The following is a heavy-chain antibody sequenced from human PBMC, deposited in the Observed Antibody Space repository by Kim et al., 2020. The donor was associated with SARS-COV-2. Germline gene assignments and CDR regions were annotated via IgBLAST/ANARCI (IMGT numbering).Heavy chain of an antibody. CDR3: ARERTIVGAGDAFDI. V-gene: IGHV3-33*01. D-gene: IGHD1-26*01. CDR2: IWYDGSNK. J-gene: IGHJ3*02. CDR1: GFTFSSYG. Sequence: GGSLRLSCAASGFTFSSYGMHWVRQAPGKGLEWVAVIWYDGSNKYYADSVKGRFTISRDNSKNTLYLQMNSLRAEDTAVYYCARERTIVGAGDAFDIWGQGTMVTVSS.